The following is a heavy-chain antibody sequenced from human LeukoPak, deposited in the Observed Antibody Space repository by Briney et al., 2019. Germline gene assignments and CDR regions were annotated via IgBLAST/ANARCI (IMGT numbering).Heavy chain of an antibody. CDR3: ARLRVPHYYDSSGYYDC. CDR2: INPSSGST. Sequence: ASVKVSCKASGYTFTGYYMHRVRQAPGQRLEWMGIINPSSGSTTYAQRFQGRVTMTRDTSTSTVYMELSSLRSEDTAVYYCARLRVPHYYDSSGYYDCWGQGTLVTVSS. V-gene: IGHV1-46*01. D-gene: IGHD3-22*01. CDR1: GYTFTGYY. J-gene: IGHJ4*02.